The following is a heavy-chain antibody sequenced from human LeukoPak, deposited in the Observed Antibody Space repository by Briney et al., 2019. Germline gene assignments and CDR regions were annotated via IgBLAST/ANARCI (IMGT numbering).Heavy chain of an antibody. CDR1: GYSFTSYW. CDR3: ARLSQPVAVAGTRWFDP. CDR2: IYPGDSDT. J-gene: IGHJ5*02. Sequence: GESLKISCKGSGYSFTSYWIGWMRQMPGKGLEWMGIIYPGDSDTRYSPSFQGQVTISADKSISTAYLQWSSLKASDTAMYYCARLSQPVAVAGTRWFDPWGQGTLVTVSS. D-gene: IGHD6-19*01. V-gene: IGHV5-51*01.